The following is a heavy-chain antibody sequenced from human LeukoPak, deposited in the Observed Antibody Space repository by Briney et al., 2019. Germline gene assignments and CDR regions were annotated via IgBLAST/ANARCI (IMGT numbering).Heavy chain of an antibody. Sequence: SETLSLTCTVSGDSFRSYYWSWIRQPPGKGLEWIGYIYYSGSTNYNPSPKSRVTISVDTSKNQFSLKLNSVTAADTAVYYCARGRNLEWFDYWGQGTLVTVSP. V-gene: IGHV4-59*01. CDR3: ARGRNLEWFDY. CDR1: GDSFRSYY. J-gene: IGHJ5*01. CDR2: IYYSGST. D-gene: IGHD3-3*01.